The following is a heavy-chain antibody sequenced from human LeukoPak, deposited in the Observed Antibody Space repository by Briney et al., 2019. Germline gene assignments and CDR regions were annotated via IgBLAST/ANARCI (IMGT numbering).Heavy chain of an antibody. CDR1: GGSINNYY. Sequence: SETLSLTCTVSGGSINNYYWSWIRQPPGKGLEWIGYIYYSGSTNYNPSLKSRVTISVDTSKNQFSLKLSSVTAADTAVYYCARVSYGDYYFDYWGQGTLVTVSS. CDR2: IYYSGST. D-gene: IGHD4-17*01. J-gene: IGHJ4*02. CDR3: ARVSYGDYYFDY. V-gene: IGHV4-59*01.